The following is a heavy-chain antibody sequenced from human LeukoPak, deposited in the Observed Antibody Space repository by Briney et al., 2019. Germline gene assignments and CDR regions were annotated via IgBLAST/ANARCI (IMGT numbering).Heavy chain of an antibody. D-gene: IGHD2-2*01. Sequence: GAALKISCTGSGYTFTSYWIGWVRHTPGKGLEWMWLRNPADSDTRYSPSFQGQVTISDDKSISTAYVEWSSLKASDTAMYYCARHVSSSRVAYDVWGQGTMVTVSS. CDR3: ARHVSSSRVAYDV. CDR1: GYTFTSYW. V-gene: IGHV5-51*01. CDR2: RNPADSDT. J-gene: IGHJ3*01.